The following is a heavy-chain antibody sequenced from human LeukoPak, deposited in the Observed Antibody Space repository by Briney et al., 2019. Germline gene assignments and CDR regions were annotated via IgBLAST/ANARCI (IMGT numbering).Heavy chain of an antibody. V-gene: IGHV4-59*01. Sequence: SETLSLTCTVSGGSISSYYWSWIRQPPGKGLEWIGYIYYSGSTNYNPSLKSRVTISVDTSKNQFSLKLSSVTAADTAVYYCARDIGGDDAFDIWGQGIMVTVSS. CDR2: IYYSGST. J-gene: IGHJ3*02. CDR3: ARDIGGDDAFDI. CDR1: GGSISSYY. D-gene: IGHD3-16*01.